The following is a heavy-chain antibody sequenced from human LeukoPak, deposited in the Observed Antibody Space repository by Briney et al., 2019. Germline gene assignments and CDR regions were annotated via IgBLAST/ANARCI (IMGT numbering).Heavy chain of an antibody. Sequence: SETLSLTCTVSGGSISSSSYYWGWIRQPPGKGLEWIGSIYHSGSTYYNPSLKSRVTISVDTSKNQFSLKLSSVTAADTAVYYCARVPGIYSSGWYVDYWGQGTLVTVSS. V-gene: IGHV4-39*07. J-gene: IGHJ4*02. CDR1: GGSISSSSYY. CDR3: ARVPGIYSSGWYVDY. D-gene: IGHD6-19*01. CDR2: IYHSGST.